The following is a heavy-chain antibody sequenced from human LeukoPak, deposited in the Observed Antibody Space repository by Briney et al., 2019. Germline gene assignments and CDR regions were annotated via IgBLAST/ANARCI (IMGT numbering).Heavy chain of an antibody. J-gene: IGHJ3*02. D-gene: IGHD2-21*02. V-gene: IGHV3-7*01. CDR2: IKQDGSEK. CDR1: GFTFSSYW. CDR3: ARDDGGDFNDAFDI. Sequence: QPGGSLRLSCAASGFTFSSYWMSWVRQAPGKGLEWVANIKQDGSEKYYVDSVKGRFTISRDNAKNSLYLQMNSLRAEDTAVYYCARDDGGDFNDAFDIWGQGTMVTASP.